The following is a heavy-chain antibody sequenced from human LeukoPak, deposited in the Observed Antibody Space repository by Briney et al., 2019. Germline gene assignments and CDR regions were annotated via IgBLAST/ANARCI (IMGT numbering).Heavy chain of an antibody. D-gene: IGHD3-22*01. J-gene: IGHJ3*02. Sequence: ASVKASCKASGYTFTGYGISWVRQAPGQGLEWMGWISAYNGDTNYAQKLQGRVTMTTDTSTSTAYMELRSLRSDDTAVYYCARGGPAPHRITLIVVASSTDAFDIWGQGTMVTVSS. CDR3: ARGGPAPHRITLIVVASSTDAFDI. V-gene: IGHV1-18*01. CDR2: ISAYNGDT. CDR1: GYTFTGYG.